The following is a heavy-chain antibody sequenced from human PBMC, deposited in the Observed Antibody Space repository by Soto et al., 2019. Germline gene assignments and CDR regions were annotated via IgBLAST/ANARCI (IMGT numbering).Heavy chain of an antibody. CDR1: GGSISSYY. CDR2: IYYSGST. D-gene: IGHD5-12*01. J-gene: IGHJ4*02. V-gene: IGHV4-59*01. Sequence: SETLSLTCTVSGGSISSYYWSWIRQPPGKGLEWIGYIYYSGSTNYNPSLKSRVTITKDTSKNQVVLTMTNMDPVDTATYYCAHISSRGYANYFDYWGQGTLVTVSS. CDR3: AHISSRGYANYFDY.